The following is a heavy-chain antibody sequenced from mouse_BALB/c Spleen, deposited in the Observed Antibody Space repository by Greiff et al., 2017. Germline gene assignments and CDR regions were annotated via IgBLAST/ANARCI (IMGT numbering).Heavy chain of an antibody. Sequence: EVQLQQSGAELVKPGASVKLSCTASGFNITDTYMHWVKQRPEQGLEWIGRIDPANGNTKYDPKFQGKATITADTSSNTAYLQLSSLTSEDTAVYYCARSYGNYVAWFAYWGQGTLVTVSA. D-gene: IGHD2-1*01. J-gene: IGHJ3*01. V-gene: IGHV14-3*02. CDR2: IDPANGNT. CDR3: ARSYGNYVAWFAY. CDR1: GFNITDTY.